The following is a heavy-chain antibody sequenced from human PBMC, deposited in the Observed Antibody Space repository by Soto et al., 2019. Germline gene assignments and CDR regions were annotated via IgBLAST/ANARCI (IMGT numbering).Heavy chain of an antibody. Sequence: SETLSLTCTISGGSISSGDYYWSWIRQPPGKGLEWIGYIYYSGSTYYNPSLKSRVTISVDTSKNQFSLKLSSVTAADTAVYYCARAFSDYYGSGSYYSFDYWGQGTLVTVS. J-gene: IGHJ4*02. V-gene: IGHV4-30-4*01. CDR2: IYYSGST. CDR3: ARAFSDYYGSGSYYSFDY. D-gene: IGHD3-10*01. CDR1: GGSISSGDYY.